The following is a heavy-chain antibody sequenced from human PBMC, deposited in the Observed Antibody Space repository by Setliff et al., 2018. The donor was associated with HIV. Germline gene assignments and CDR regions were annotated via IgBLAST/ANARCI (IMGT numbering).Heavy chain of an antibody. Sequence: PGESLKISCKGSGYSFTTYWIGWVRQMPGKGLEWMGIIYPGDSDTRYSPSFQGQVTISADKFISTAYLQWSSLKASDTAMYYCARGPIDFYDRVYFDCWGQGSLVTVSS. V-gene: IGHV5-51*01. CDR3: ARGPIDFYDRVYFDC. J-gene: IGHJ4*02. CDR2: IYPGDSDT. D-gene: IGHD3-22*01. CDR1: GYSFTTYW.